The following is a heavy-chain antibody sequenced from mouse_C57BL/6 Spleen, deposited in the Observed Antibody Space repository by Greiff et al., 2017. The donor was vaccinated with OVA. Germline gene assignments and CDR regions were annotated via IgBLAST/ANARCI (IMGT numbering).Heavy chain of an antibody. Sequence: VQLQQSGAELVKPGASVKLSCKASGYTFTEYTIHWVKQRSGQGLEWIGWFYPGSGSIKYNEKFKDKATLTADKSSSTVYMELSRLTSDDTEDYFGASREGGSRDYAMDYWGQGTSVTVSS. CDR3: ASREGGSRDYAMDY. J-gene: IGHJ4*01. CDR1: GYTFTEYT. V-gene: IGHV1-62-2*01. CDR2: FYPGSGSI. D-gene: IGHD1-1*01.